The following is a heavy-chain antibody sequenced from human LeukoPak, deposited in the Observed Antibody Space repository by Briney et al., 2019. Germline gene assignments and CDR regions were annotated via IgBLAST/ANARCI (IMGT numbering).Heavy chain of an antibody. CDR2: ISYDGSNK. CDR1: GFTFSSYG. CDR3: AKDPPLAYSSSYFDY. Sequence: PGGSLRLSCAASGFTFSSYGMHWVRQAPGKGLEWVAVISYDGSNKYYADSVKGRFTISRDNSKNTLYLQMNSLRAEDTAVYYRAKDPPLAYSSSYFDYWGQGTLVTVSS. J-gene: IGHJ4*02. V-gene: IGHV3-30*18. D-gene: IGHD6-13*01.